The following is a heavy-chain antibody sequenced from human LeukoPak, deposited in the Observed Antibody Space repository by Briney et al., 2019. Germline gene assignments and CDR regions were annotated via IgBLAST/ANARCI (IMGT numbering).Heavy chain of an antibody. CDR1: GGSISSYY. CDR3: ARRNWGSSGSYPFDY. V-gene: IGHV4-59*08. Sequence: KSSETLSLTCTVSGGSISSYYWSWIRQPPGKGLEWMGYIYYSGSTNYNPSLKSRVTISVDTSKNQFSLKLSSVTAADTAVYYCARRNWGSSGSYPFDYWGQGTLVTVSS. D-gene: IGHD7-27*01. J-gene: IGHJ4*02. CDR2: IYYSGST.